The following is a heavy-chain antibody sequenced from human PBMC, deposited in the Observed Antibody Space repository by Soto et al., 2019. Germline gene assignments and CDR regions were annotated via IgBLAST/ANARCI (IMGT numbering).Heavy chain of an antibody. CDR1: GHSISLGSY. V-gene: IGHV4-38-2*02. J-gene: IGHJ4*01. CDR3: GWAHVVGVACSTFDY. CDR2: MYHGGPT. Sequence: SETLSLTCTVSGHSISLGSYWGWIRQPPGRGPECDASMYHGGPTVYTPALERRITISVVSSPDQYALNLRSVTAADTAVYYCGWAHVVGVACSTFDYWGDGNLVTVYS. D-gene: IGHD2-2*01.